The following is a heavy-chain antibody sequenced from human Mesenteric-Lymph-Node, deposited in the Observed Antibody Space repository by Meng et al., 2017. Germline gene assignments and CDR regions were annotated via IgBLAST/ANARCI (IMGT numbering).Heavy chain of an antibody. J-gene: IGHJ4*02. D-gene: IGHD4-17*01. CDR1: GFTFDDYG. V-gene: IGHV3-20*04. CDR3: ARDEEDYGDYPGAY. Sequence: GESLKISCAASGFTFDDYGMSWVRQAPGKGLEWVSGIDWNGGSTGYADSVKGRFTISRDNAKNSLYLKMNSLSAEDTALYYCARDEEDYGDYPGAYWGQGTLVTVSS. CDR2: IDWNGGST.